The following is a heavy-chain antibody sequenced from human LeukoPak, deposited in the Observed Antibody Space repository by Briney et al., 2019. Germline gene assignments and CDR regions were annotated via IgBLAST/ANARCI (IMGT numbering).Heavy chain of an antibody. CDR1: GYTFTKYA. CDR3: ARHDNDDDFDY. D-gene: IGHD3-16*01. Sequence: ASVKVSCKGSGYTFTKYAISWVRQAPGQGHEYMGWIDTNTANPAYAQGFTERFVFSLDTSVTTAYLQISNLKTEDTAVYYCARHDNDDDFDYWGQGTLVTVSS. V-gene: IGHV7-4-1*02. J-gene: IGHJ4*02. CDR2: IDTNTANP.